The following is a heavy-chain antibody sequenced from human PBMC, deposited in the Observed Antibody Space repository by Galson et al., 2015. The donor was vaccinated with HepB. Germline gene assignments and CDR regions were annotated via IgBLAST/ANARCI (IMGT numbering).Heavy chain of an antibody. Sequence: SVKVSCKASGYTFTSYYMHWVRQAPGQGLEWMGIINPSGGSTSYAQKFQGRVTMTRDTSTSTVHMELSSLRSEDTAVYYCASARPHYYDSSGHGLDYWGQGTLVTVSS. CDR2: INPSGGST. CDR1: GYTFTSYY. V-gene: IGHV1-46*01. J-gene: IGHJ4*02. CDR3: ASARPHYYDSSGHGLDY. D-gene: IGHD3-22*01.